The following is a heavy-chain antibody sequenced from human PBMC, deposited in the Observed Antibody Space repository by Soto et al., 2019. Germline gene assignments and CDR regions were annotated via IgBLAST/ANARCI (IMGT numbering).Heavy chain of an antibody. CDR1: AFTFSSYA. Sequence: EVQLLESGGGLVQPGGSLRLSCAASAFTFSSYAMNWVRQAPGKGLEWVSAISGSGGSTYYADSVKGRFTISRDNSKNTLYLQMNSLRAEDTAVYYCAKDIHYCSDWYSYFDYWGQGTLVTVSS. CDR3: AKDIHYCSDWYSYFDY. D-gene: IGHD6-19*01. V-gene: IGHV3-23*01. J-gene: IGHJ4*02. CDR2: ISGSGGST.